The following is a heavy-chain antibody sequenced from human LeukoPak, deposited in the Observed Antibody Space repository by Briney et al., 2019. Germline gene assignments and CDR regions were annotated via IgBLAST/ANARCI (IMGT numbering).Heavy chain of an antibody. CDR1: GYTFTGYY. CDR3: ARPKRYNWNPIDC. V-gene: IGHV1-2*02. Sequence: ASAKVSCKASGYTFTGYYMHWVRQAPGQGLEWMGWINPNSGGTNYAQKFQGRVTMTRDTSISTAYMELSRLRSDDTAVYYCARPKRYNWNPIDCWGQGTLVTVSS. CDR2: INPNSGGT. J-gene: IGHJ4*02. D-gene: IGHD1-20*01.